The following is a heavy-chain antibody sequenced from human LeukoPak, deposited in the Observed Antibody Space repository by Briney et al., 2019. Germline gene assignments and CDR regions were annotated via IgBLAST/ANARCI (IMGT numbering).Heavy chain of an antibody. Sequence: GGSLRLSCAASGFTFSSYGMHWVRQAPGKGLEWVAVISYDGSNKYYADSVKGRFTISRDNSKNTLYLQMNSLRAEDTAVYYCAMGIVGSLGIFDYWGQGTLVTVSS. D-gene: IGHD1-26*01. CDR2: ISYDGSNK. J-gene: IGHJ4*02. CDR3: AMGIVGSLGIFDY. V-gene: IGHV3-30*03. CDR1: GFTFSSYG.